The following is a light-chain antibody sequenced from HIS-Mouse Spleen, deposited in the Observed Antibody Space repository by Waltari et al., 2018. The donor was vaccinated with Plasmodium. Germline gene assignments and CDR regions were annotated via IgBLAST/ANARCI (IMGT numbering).Light chain of an antibody. Sequence: SYELTQPPSVSVSPGQTASITCSGDKLGDKYACWYQQKPGQSPVLVIYQDSKRPSGIPERFAGFNSWNTATLTISGTQAMDEADYYCQAWDSSTAVFGGGTKLTVL. CDR2: QDS. CDR3: QAWDSSTAV. V-gene: IGLV3-1*01. J-gene: IGLJ3*02. CDR1: KLGDKY.